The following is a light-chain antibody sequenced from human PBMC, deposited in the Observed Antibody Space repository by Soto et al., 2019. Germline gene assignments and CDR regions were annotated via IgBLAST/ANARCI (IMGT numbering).Light chain of an antibody. Sequence: QSALTQSPSASGSPGQSVTISCTGTSSDVGVYNFVSWYQQHPGKAPKLMIYEVSKRPSGVPDRFSGSKSGNTASLIVSGLQAEDEADYYCSSYAGSNNLLFGGGTKLTV. V-gene: IGLV2-8*01. CDR1: SSDVGVYNF. CDR3: SSYAGSNNLL. J-gene: IGLJ2*01. CDR2: EVS.